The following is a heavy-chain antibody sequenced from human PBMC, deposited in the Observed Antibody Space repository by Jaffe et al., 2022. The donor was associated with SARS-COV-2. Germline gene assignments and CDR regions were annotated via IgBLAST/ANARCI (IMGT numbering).Heavy chain of an antibody. CDR3: AKDAVGSSISYYFDH. J-gene: IGHJ4*02. D-gene: IGHD3-3*01. CDR1: GFTFSTYA. CDR2: ISGGGGYT. V-gene: IGHV3-23*04. Sequence: EVQLVESGGALVQPGGSLRLSCAASGFTFSTYAMTWVRQAPGKGLEWVSTISGGGGYTYYADSVRGRFTISRDKSKNTLYLQMSSLRAEDTAVYYCAKDAVGSSISYYFDHWGQGTLVTVSS.